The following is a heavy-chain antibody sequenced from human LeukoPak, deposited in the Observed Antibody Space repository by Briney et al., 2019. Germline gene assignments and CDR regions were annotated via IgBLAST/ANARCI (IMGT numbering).Heavy chain of an antibody. V-gene: IGHV3-7*05. CDR2: INEDGRAK. CDR3: ARPYYGSADY. CDR1: GFTFSTYW. Sequence: GGSLRLSCVASGFTFSTYWMSWVRQAPGKGLEWVAHINEDGRAKYYVDSVMGRFTISRDNAKNSLYLQMNSLRAEDTAVYYCARPYYGSADYWGQGTLVTVSS. D-gene: IGHD3-10*01. J-gene: IGHJ4*02.